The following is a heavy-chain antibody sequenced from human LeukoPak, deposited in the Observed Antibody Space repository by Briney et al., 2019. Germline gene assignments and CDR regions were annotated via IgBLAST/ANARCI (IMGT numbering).Heavy chain of an antibody. Sequence: GGSLRLSCAASGFTCSSYSMNWVRQAPGKGLEWVSSISSSSSYIYYADSVKGRFTISRDNAKNSLYLQMNSLRAKDTAVYYCATDYVWGSFDYWGQGTLVTVSS. CDR2: ISSSSSYI. V-gene: IGHV3-21*01. D-gene: IGHD3-16*01. J-gene: IGHJ4*02. CDR3: ATDYVWGSFDY. CDR1: GFTCSSYS.